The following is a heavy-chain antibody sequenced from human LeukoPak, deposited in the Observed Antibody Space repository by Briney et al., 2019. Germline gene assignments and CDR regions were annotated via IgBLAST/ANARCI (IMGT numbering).Heavy chain of an antibody. CDR3: ARQWAGGYNAFDH. CDR1: GLTFSSYD. J-gene: IGHJ4*02. Sequence: TGGSLRLSCVASGLTFSSYDMHWIRQAPGKGLEWVSSIGATGDTYYADSVKGRFTISRDTSKNMLYLQMNSLRAEDTAVYYCARQWAGGYNAFDHWGQGTLVTVSS. CDR2: IGATGDT. D-gene: IGHD5-24*01. V-gene: IGHV3-13*01.